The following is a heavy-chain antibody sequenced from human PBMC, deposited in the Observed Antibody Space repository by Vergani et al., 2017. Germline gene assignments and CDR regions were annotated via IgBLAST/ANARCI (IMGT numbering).Heavy chain of an antibody. D-gene: IGHD6-19*01. Sequence: QVQLQESGPGLVKSSEILSLTCSVSFDSIRNLYCNWIRQPPGKGLGWIGSIHYSENTNYNPSLKTRVTISVDTSKNQFSLTLTSVTAADTAVYYCASGTHSGQRADRWGQGILVTVTS. CDR2: IHYSENT. CDR1: FDSIRNLY. CDR3: ASGTHSGQRADR. V-gene: IGHV4-59*11. J-gene: IGHJ5*02.